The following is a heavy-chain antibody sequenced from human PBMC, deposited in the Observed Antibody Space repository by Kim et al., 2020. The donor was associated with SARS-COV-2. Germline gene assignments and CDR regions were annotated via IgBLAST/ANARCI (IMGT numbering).Heavy chain of an antibody. V-gene: IGHV3-33*05. CDR1: GFTFSSYG. Sequence: GGSLRLSCAASGFTFSSYGMHWVRQAPGKGLEWVAVISYDGSNKYYADAVQGRFTISRDNSKNTLYLQMNSLRAEDTAVYYCGYYYASSGAIAFDYWGQGTLVTVSS. CDR2: ISYDGSNK. J-gene: IGHJ4*02. CDR3: GYYYASSGAIAFDY. D-gene: IGHD3-22*01.